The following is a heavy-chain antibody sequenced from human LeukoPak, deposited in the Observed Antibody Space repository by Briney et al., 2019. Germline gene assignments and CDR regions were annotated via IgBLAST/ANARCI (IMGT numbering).Heavy chain of an antibody. J-gene: IGHJ6*03. Sequence: ASVKVSCKASGYTFTSYDINWVRQATGQGLEWMGWMNPNSGNTGYAQKFQGRVTMTRNTSISTAYMELSSLRSEDTAVYYCARAWRGHHYDTNYYYYYMDVWGKGTTVTVSS. CDR1: GYTFTSYD. CDR3: ARAWRGHHYDTNYYYYYMDV. CDR2: MNPNSGNT. D-gene: IGHD3-22*01. V-gene: IGHV1-8*01.